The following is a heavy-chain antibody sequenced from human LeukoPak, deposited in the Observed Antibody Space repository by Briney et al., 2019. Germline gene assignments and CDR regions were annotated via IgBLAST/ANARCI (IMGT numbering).Heavy chain of an antibody. V-gene: IGHV3-74*01. CDR3: ARDLGSRN. CDR1: GFTFSDSW. CDR2: INTYDRST. Sequence: GGSLRLSCAASGFTFSDSWMRWFRQAPGKGLEWVSRINTYDRSTTYADSVKGRFTISSDNAKNTLYLQMNSLRIEDTAVYYCARDLGSRNWGQGTLVTVSS. J-gene: IGHJ4*02. D-gene: IGHD7-27*01.